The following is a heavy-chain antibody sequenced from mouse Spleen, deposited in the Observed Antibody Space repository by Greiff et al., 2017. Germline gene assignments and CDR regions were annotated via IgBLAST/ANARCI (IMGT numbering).Heavy chain of an antibody. CDR3: ARSGYDYTWFAY. CDR1: GYTFTSYW. D-gene: IGHD2-4*01. J-gene: IGHJ3*01. V-gene: IGHV1S41*01. CDR2: IAPGSGST. Sequence: DLVKPGASVKLSCKASGYTFTSYWINWIKQRPGQGLEWIGRIAPGSGSTYYNEMFKGKATLTVDTSSSTAYIQLSSLSSEDSAVYFCARSGYDYTWFAYWGQGTLVTVSA.